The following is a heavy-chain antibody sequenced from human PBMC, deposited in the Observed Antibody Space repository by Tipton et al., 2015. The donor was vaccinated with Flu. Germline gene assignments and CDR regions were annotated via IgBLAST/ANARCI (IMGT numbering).Heavy chain of an antibody. CDR2: IYHSGTT. CDR1: GYSIRSAYY. J-gene: IGHJ4*02. D-gene: IGHD2-2*01. V-gene: IGHV4-38-2*02. Sequence: TLSLTCSVSGYSIRSAYYWGWVRRPPGKGLEWIGTIYHSGTTYYNPSLKSRLTISVDTSKNQFSLRLSSVTAADTVVYYCARDPSLGMPDYFDYWGQGTLVTASS. CDR3: ARDPSLGMPDYFDY.